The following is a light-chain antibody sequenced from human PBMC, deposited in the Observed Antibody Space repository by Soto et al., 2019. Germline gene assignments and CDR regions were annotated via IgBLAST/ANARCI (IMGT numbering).Light chain of an antibody. Sequence: ETVVTQSPATLSVSPGERATLSCRASQSVSSNLAWYQQKPGQAPRVLIYGASTRATGIPARFSGSGSGTEFTLTISSLQSEDVALYFCQQYNDYWTFGQGTRVEIK. V-gene: IGKV3-15*01. CDR3: QQYNDYWT. J-gene: IGKJ1*01. CDR1: QSVSSN. CDR2: GAS.